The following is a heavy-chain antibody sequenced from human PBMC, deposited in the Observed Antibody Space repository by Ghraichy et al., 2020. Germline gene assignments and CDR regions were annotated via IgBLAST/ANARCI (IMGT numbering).Heavy chain of an antibody. CDR1: GYTFTSYG. CDR2: ISAYNGNT. V-gene: IGHV1-18*01. CDR3: ARDHRSGSYGVDAFDI. Sequence: ASVKVSCKASGYTFTSYGISWVRQAPGQGLEWMGWISAYNGNTNYAQKLQGRVTMTTDTSTSTAYMELRSLRSDDTAVYYCARDHRSGSYGVDAFDIWGQGTMVTVSS. J-gene: IGHJ3*02. D-gene: IGHD3-10*01.